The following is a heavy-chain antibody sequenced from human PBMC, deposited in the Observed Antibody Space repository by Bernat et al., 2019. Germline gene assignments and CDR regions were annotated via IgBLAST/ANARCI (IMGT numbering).Heavy chain of an antibody. CDR1: GFRFSKYW. Sequence: EVQLVESGGGLVQPGGSLRLSCAASGFRFSKYWMSWVRQSPGKGLEWVANIKEDGSEKYYVDSVKGRFTISRDNAKNSLYLQVNSLRDEDTAVYYCARALVVGVTEYFQDWGQGTLVTVSS. J-gene: IGHJ1*01. V-gene: IGHV3-7*03. CDR2: IKEDGSEK. CDR3: ARALVVGVTEYFQD. D-gene: IGHD2-15*01.